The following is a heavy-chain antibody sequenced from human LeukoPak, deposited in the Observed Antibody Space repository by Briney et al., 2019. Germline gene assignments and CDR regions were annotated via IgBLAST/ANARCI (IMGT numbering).Heavy chain of an antibody. Sequence: ASVKVSCKVSGYTLTEVSMHWVRQAPGKGLEWMGGFDPEDGETIYAQKFQGRVTMTEDTSTDTAYMELSSLRSEDTAVYYCATRPGLAAGKDAAFDIWGQGTMVTVSS. V-gene: IGHV1-24*01. CDR2: FDPEDGET. CDR3: ATRPGLAAGKDAAFDI. D-gene: IGHD6-13*01. CDR1: GYTLTEVS. J-gene: IGHJ3*02.